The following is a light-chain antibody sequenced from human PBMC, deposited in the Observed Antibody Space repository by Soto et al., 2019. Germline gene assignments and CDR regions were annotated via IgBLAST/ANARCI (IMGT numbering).Light chain of an antibody. J-gene: IGLJ2*01. V-gene: IGLV4-69*01. CDR1: SGHSSYS. Sequence: QPVLTQSPSASASLGASVKLTCTLSSGHSSYSIAWHQQQPEKGPRYLMSVNSDGSHNKGDGVPDRFSASSSGAERYLTISSLQSEDEGDYYCQAWGTGIRVFGGGTKLTVL. CDR2: VNSDGSH. CDR3: QAWGTGIRV.